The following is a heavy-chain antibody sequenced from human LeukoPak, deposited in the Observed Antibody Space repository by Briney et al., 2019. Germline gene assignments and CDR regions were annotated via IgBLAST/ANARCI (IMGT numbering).Heavy chain of an antibody. CDR1: GFTFSSYA. CDR2: IIGGAGGT. J-gene: IGHJ4*02. CDR3: AHGSMYQLDY. D-gene: IGHD2-2*01. Sequence: GGSLRLSCAASGFTFSSYAMSWVRQAPGKGLEWVSGIIGGAGGTYYADSVKGRFTISRDNAKNTLYLQMNSLRAEDTAVYYCAHGSMYQLDYWGQGTLVTVSS. V-gene: IGHV3-23*01.